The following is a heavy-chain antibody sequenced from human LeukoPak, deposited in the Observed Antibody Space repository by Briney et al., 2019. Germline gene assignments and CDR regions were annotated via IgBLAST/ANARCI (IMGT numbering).Heavy chain of an antibody. D-gene: IGHD6-13*01. J-gene: IGHJ4*02. CDR3: ARDLKYSSSCDY. Sequence: SVKVSCKASGGTFTSYAISWVRQAPGQRLEWMGRIIPIFGTANYAQKFQGRVTITTDESTSTAYMELSSLRSEDTAVYYCARDLKYSSSCDYWGQGTLVTVSP. V-gene: IGHV1-69*05. CDR1: GGTFTSYA. CDR2: IIPIFGTA.